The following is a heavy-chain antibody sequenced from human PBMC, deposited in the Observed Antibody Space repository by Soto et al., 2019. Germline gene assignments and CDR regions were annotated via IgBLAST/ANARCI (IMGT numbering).Heavy chain of an antibody. CDR2: INSDGSST. J-gene: IGHJ4*02. V-gene: IGHV3-74*01. D-gene: IGHD6-13*01. Sequence: PGGSLRLSCAASGFTFSSYWMHWVRQAPGKGLVWVSRINSDGSSTSYADSVKGRFTISRDNAKNTLYLQMNSLRAEDTAVYYCATWKGSMWPFDNWGQGALVTVSS. CDR3: ATWKGSMWPFDN. CDR1: GFTFSSYW.